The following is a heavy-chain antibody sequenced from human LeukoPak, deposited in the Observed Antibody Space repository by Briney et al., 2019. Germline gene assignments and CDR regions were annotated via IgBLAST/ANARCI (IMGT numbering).Heavy chain of an antibody. V-gene: IGHV4-59*01. Sequence: SETLSLTCTVSGGSISSYYWSWIRQPPGKGLEWIGYIYYSGSTNYNPSLKSRVTISVDTSKNQFSLKLSSVTAADTAVYYCASAYYYGSGSYAGDYYYYYMDVWGKGTTVTVSS. CDR1: GGSISSYY. D-gene: IGHD3-10*01. CDR3: ASAYYYGSGSYAGDYYYYYMDV. J-gene: IGHJ6*03. CDR2: IYYSGST.